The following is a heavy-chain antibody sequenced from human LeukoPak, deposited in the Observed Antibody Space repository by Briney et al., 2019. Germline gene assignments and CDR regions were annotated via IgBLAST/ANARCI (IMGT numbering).Heavy chain of an antibody. Sequence: PGGSLRLSCAASGFTFSSYAMHWVRQAPGKGLEWVAVISYDGSNKYYADSVKGRFTISRDNSKNPLYLQMNSLRAEDTAVYYCARGLGYYYDSSGYYYGPYFDYWGQGTLVTVSS. D-gene: IGHD3-22*01. CDR1: GFTFSSYA. V-gene: IGHV3-30*04. CDR3: ARGLGYYYDSSGYYYGPYFDY. CDR2: ISYDGSNK. J-gene: IGHJ4*02.